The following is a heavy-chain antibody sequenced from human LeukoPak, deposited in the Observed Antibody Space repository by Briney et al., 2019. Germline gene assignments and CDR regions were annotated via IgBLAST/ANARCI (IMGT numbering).Heavy chain of an antibody. CDR1: GGTFSSYT. J-gene: IGHJ4*02. V-gene: IGHV1-69*02. Sequence: ASVKVSCKASGGTFSSYTISWVRQAPGQGLEWMGRIIPILGIANYAQKFQGRVTITADKSTSTAYMELSSLRSEDTAVYNCARAPAAPIVGATLYYFDYWGQGTLVTVSS. CDR3: ARAPAAPIVGATLYYFDY. D-gene: IGHD1-26*01. CDR2: IIPILGIA.